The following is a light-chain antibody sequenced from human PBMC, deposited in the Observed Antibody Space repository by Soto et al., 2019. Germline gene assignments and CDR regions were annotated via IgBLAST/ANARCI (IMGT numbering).Light chain of an antibody. CDR3: MQALQVPIT. CDR1: QSLLHSHGYNY. V-gene: IGKV2-28*01. Sequence: DIVMTQIPVSLPVTPGEPASISCKSSQSLLHSHGYNYMDWYLQKPGQSPQLLIYFGSYRASGVPDRFSGSGSGTNFTLRISRVETDDFGIYYCMQALQVPITFGQRTRLE. J-gene: IGKJ5*01. CDR2: FGS.